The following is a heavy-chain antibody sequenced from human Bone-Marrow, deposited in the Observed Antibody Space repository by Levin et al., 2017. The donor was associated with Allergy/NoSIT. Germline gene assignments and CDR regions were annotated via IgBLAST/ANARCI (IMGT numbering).Heavy chain of an antibody. Sequence: GESLKISCEASGFTFDDYGMSWVRQAPGKGLEWVSGINWNGGSTGYADSVKGRFTISRDNAKNSLYLQMNSLRAEDTALYHCARGGTGYGSSGYYYGYWGQGTLVTVSS. CDR2: INWNGGST. D-gene: IGHD3-22*01. V-gene: IGHV3-20*01. CDR3: ARGGTGYGSSGYYYGY. J-gene: IGHJ4*02. CDR1: GFTFDDYG.